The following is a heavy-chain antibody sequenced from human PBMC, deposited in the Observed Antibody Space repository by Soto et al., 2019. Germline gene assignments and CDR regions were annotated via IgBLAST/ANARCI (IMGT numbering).Heavy chain of an antibody. CDR3: ARASSFRGDFDF. V-gene: IGHV4-4*02. J-gene: IGHJ3*01. Sequence: SETLSLTCAVSGGSIRSSSWWTWLRQSPGKGLEWIGEFYHAGSPHYNPSFQSRVTISADTSKNLFSLRLTSVTAADTAIYYCARASSFRGDFDFWGQGTAVTVSS. CDR1: GGSIRSSSW. CDR2: FYHAGSP. D-gene: IGHD2-21*01.